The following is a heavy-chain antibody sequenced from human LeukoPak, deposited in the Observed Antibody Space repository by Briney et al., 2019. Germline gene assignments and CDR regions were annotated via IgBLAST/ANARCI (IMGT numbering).Heavy chain of an antibody. CDR3: ARDAPDFDAFDI. D-gene: IGHD3-3*01. CDR2: INPNSGGT. CDR1: GYTFTGYY. V-gene: IGHV1-2*02. Sequence: ASVKVSCKASGYTFTGYYMHWVRQAPGHGLEWMGWINPNSGGTNYAQKFQGRVTMTRDTSISTAYMELSRLRSDDTAVYYCARDAPDFDAFDIWGQGTMVTVSS. J-gene: IGHJ3*02.